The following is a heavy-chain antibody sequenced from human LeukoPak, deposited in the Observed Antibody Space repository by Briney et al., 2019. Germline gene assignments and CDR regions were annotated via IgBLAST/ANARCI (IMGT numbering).Heavy chain of an antibody. D-gene: IGHD2-15*01. J-gene: IGHJ2*01. CDR2: ISAYNGNT. Sequence: GASVKVSCKASGYTFTSYGISWVQQAPGQGLEWMGWISAYNGNTNYAQKLQGRVTMATDTSTSTAYMELRSLRSDDTAVYHCARVALGSWYFDLWGRGTLVTVSS. V-gene: IGHV1-18*01. CDR3: ARVALGSWYFDL. CDR1: GYTFTSYG.